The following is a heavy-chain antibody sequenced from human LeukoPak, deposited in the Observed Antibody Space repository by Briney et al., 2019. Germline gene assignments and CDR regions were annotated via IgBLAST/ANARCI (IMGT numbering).Heavy chain of an antibody. V-gene: IGHV3-7*01. CDR1: GFTFTHYW. CDR3: VSTSGP. J-gene: IGHJ5*02. Sequence: PGGSLRLSCEASGFTFTHYWMRWVRQPPGKGLEWLANIKQDGSLEFYEDSVKGRFTASIDSVKNSLYLHMTRLRVEDTAVYYCVSTSGPWGQGTLVTVSS. CDR2: IKQDGSLE.